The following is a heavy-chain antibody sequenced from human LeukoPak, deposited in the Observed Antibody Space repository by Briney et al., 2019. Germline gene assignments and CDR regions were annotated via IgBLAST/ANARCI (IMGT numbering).Heavy chain of an antibody. CDR1: GFTVSSNY. D-gene: IGHD3-22*01. V-gene: IGHV3-53*01. CDR3: ATRPVYDSSGYPDAFDI. Sequence: PGGSLRLSCAASGFTVSSNYMSWVRQAPGKGLEWVSVIYSGGSTYYADSAKGRFTISRDNSKNTLYLQMNSLRAEDTAVYYCATRPVYDSSGYPDAFDIWGQGTMVSVSS. J-gene: IGHJ3*02. CDR2: IYSGGST.